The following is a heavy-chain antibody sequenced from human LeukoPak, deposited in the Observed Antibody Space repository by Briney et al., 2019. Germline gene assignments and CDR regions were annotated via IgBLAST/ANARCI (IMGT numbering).Heavy chain of an antibody. CDR3: ARGTGIAAASDY. CDR1: GFTFDDYA. CDR2: IYSGGST. V-gene: IGHV3-53*01. J-gene: IGHJ4*02. Sequence: GGSLRLSCAASGFTFDDYAMHWVRQAPGKGLEWVSVIYSGGSTYYADSVKGRFTISRDNSKNTLYLQMNSLRAEDTAVYYCARGTGIAAASDYWGQGTLVTVSS. D-gene: IGHD6-13*01.